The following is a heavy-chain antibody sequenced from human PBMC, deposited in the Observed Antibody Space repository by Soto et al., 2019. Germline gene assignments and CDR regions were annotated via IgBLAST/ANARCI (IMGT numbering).Heavy chain of an antibody. CDR2: IWYDGSNK. D-gene: IGHD5-12*01. Sequence: GGSLRLSCAASGFTFSSYGMHWVRQAPGKGLEWVAVIWYDGSNKYYADSVKGRFTISRDNSKNTLYLQMNSLRAEVTVVYYCAREDSGYEIDYWGQGTLVTVSS. J-gene: IGHJ4*02. CDR1: GFTFSSYG. V-gene: IGHV3-33*01. CDR3: AREDSGYEIDY.